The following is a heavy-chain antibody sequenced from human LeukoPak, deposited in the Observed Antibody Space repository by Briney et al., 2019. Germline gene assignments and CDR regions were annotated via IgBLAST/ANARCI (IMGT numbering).Heavy chain of an antibody. Sequence: PGGPLRLSCAASGFTFSSYWMHWVRQAPGKGLVWVSRINSDGSSTSYADSVKGRFTISRDNAKNTLYLQMNSLRAEDTAVYYCGGQLLWEYGMDVWGQGTTVTVSS. V-gene: IGHV3-74*01. CDR3: GGQLLWEYGMDV. J-gene: IGHJ6*02. CDR2: INSDGSST. CDR1: GFTFSSYW. D-gene: IGHD2-2*01.